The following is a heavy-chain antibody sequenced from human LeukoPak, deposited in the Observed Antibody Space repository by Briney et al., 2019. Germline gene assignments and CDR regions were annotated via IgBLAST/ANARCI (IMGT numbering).Heavy chain of an antibody. D-gene: IGHD3-22*01. CDR2: IYTSGST. J-gene: IGHJ4*02. V-gene: IGHV4-4*09. CDR3: ARHRGTYYYDSSGYLNSAFDY. Sequence: PSETLSLTCTVSGGSISSYYWSWIRQPPGKGLEWIGYIYTSGSTNYNPSLKSRVTISVDTPKNQFSLKLSSVTAADTAVYYCARHRGTYYYDSSGYLNSAFDYWGQGTLVTVSS. CDR1: GGSISSYY.